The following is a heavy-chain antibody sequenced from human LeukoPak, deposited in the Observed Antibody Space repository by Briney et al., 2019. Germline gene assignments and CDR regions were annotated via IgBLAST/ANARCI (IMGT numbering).Heavy chain of an antibody. D-gene: IGHD3-22*01. CDR2: IYYSGST. V-gene: IGHV4-59*01. J-gene: IGHJ4*02. CDR1: GGSISSYY. Sequence: SETLSLTCTVSGGSISSYYWSWIRQPPGKGLEWIGYIYYSGSTNYNPSLKSRVTISVDTSKNQFSLKLSSVTAADTAVYYCARDTSGCPSYFDYWGQGTLVTVSS. CDR3: ARDTSGCPSYFDY.